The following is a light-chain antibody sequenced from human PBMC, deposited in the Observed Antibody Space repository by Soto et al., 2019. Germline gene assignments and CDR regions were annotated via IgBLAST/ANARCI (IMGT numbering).Light chain of an antibody. V-gene: IGKV3D-15*01. J-gene: IGKJ4*02. Sequence: EIVMTQSPATLSVSPGERVTLSCRASQSISSNLAGYQQKPGQAPRLLIYGASIRATGVPTRFSGSGSGAEFTLTISSLRSEDFAVEYCQQYTGPPALTFGGGTKVEI. CDR2: GAS. CDR3: QQYTGPPALT. CDR1: QSISSN.